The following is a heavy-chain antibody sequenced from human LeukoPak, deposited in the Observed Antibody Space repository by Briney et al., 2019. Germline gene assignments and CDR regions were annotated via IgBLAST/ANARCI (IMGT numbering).Heavy chain of an antibody. CDR3: ARSKSTGPDY. V-gene: IGHV5-51*01. CDR1: GYSFTSYW. J-gene: IGHJ4*02. D-gene: IGHD2/OR15-2a*01. CDR2: IYPGDSDT. Sequence: GASLKISCKGSGYSFTSYWSGWVRHMARKVLERMGIIYPGDSDTRYSPAFQGQVTISADKSISTAYLQWSSLKASDTAMYYCARSKSTGPDYWGQGTLVTVSS.